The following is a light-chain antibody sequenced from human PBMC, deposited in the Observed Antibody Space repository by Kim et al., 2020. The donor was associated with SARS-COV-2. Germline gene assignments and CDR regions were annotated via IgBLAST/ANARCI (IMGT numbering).Light chain of an antibody. V-gene: IGLV9-49*01. J-gene: IGLJ3*02. CDR3: GADHGSGSNFVWV. CDR2: VGTGGIVG. CDR1: SGYSNYK. Sequence: CTLGSGYSNYKVDWYQQGPGKGPRFVMRVGTGGIVGSKGDGIPDRFSVLGSGLNRYLTIKNIQEEDESDYHCGADHGSGSNFVWVFGGGTQLDRP.